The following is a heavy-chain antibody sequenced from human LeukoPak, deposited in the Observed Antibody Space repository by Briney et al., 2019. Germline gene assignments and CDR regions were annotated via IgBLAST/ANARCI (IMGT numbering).Heavy chain of an antibody. Sequence: ASVKVSCKAAGYSFNNNGIAWVRQAPGQGLEWMGWISVQNGNTKSAQKFDGRVTMTTDTSTSTAYMELRSLGSDDTAVYYCARDHDSSGYYQSRFDYWGQGTLVIVSS. CDR2: ISVQNGNT. CDR3: ARDHDSSGYYQSRFDY. CDR1: GYSFNNNG. D-gene: IGHD3-22*01. J-gene: IGHJ4*02. V-gene: IGHV1-18*01.